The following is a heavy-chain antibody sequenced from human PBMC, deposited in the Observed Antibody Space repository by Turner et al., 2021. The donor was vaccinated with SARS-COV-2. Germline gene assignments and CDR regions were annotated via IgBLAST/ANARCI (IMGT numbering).Heavy chain of an antibody. J-gene: IGHJ4*02. CDR3: AREVSGSSNTGVYFYY. CDR1: GFTVSRNY. V-gene: IGHV3-66*01. D-gene: IGHD3-10*01. CDR2: IYSGGST. Sequence: EVQLVESGGGWVQPGGSLRLSCAASGFTVSRNYMNWVRQAPGKGLEWVSIIYSGGSTFYSDSVKGRFTISRDNSKNTLDLQMNSLRAEDTAVYYCAREVSGSSNTGVYFYYWGQGTLVTVSS.